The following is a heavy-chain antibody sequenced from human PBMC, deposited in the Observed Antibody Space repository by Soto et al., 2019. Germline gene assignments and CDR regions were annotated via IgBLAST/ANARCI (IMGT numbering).Heavy chain of an antibody. J-gene: IGHJ6*02. Sequence: PGESLKISCKGSEYRFNSYWIGWVRQMPGKGLEWIGMIYPGDSDTTYSPSFEGQVTMSVDKSISTAYLQWRSLKASDTAVYYCARHHGSPGSYFGLDVWGQGTTVTVSS. CDR1: EYRFNSYW. D-gene: IGHD6-13*01. CDR3: ARHHGSPGSYFGLDV. CDR2: IYPGDSDT. V-gene: IGHV5-51*01.